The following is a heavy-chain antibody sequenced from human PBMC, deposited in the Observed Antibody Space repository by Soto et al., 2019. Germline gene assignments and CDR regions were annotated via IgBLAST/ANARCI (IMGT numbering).Heavy chain of an antibody. CDR3: AKDIRPTSTGYYYFRGMDV. CDR1: GFTFDVYT. J-gene: IGHJ6*02. V-gene: IGHV3-43*01. Sequence: GGSLRLSCAASGFTFDVYTMYWVRQAPGKGLEWVSLISWDGGTTLYADSVKGRFTISRDNSKSSLYLQMDSLRAEDTALYYCAKDIRPTSTGYYYFRGMDVWGQGTTVTVSS. CDR2: ISWDGGTT. D-gene: IGHD3-16*01.